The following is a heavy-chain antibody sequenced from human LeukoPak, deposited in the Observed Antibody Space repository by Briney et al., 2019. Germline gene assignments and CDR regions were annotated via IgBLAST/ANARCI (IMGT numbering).Heavy chain of an antibody. D-gene: IGHD6-13*01. V-gene: IGHV3-21*01. CDR2: ISSSSSYI. CDR1: GFTFSSYS. Sequence: GGSLRLSCAASGFTFSSYSMNWVRQAPGKGLGWVSSISSSSSYIYYADSVKGRFTISRDNAKNSLYLQMNSLRAEDTAVYYCARAYSSSWYGTSPNDYWGQGTLVTVSS. J-gene: IGHJ4*02. CDR3: ARAYSSSWYGTSPNDY.